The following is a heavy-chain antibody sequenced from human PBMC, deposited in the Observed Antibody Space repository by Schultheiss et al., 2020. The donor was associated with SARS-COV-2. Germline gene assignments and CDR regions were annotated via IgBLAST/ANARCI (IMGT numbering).Heavy chain of an antibody. Sequence: GGSLRLSCAASGFTFSSYDMHWVRQAPGKGLEWVSYISSSGSTIYYADSVKGRFTISRDNAKNSLYLQMNSLRAEDTAVYYCAKEDVIVVVPAACDYWGQGTLVTVSS. CDR2: ISSSGSTI. D-gene: IGHD2-2*01. CDR1: GFTFSSYD. V-gene: IGHV3-48*03. CDR3: AKEDVIVVVPAACDY. J-gene: IGHJ4*02.